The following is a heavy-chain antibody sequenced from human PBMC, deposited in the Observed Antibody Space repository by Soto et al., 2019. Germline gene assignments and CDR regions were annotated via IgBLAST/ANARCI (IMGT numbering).Heavy chain of an antibody. CDR1: GFTFSSYS. Sequence: GGSLRLSCAASGFTFSSYSMNWVRQAPGKGLEWVSYITSSRTIYYADSVKGRFTISRDNAKNSLYLQMNSLRAEDTAVYYCARDPMVTFGGVIVDDAFDIWGLGTMVTVSS. V-gene: IGHV3-48*01. CDR2: ITSSRTI. CDR3: ARDPMVTFGGVIVDDAFDI. J-gene: IGHJ3*02. D-gene: IGHD3-16*02.